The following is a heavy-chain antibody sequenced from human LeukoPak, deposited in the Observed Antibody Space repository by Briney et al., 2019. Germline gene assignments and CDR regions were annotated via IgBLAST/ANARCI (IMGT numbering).Heavy chain of an antibody. Sequence: GGSLRLSCAASGFTFSSYAMTWVRQAPGKGLEWVSAISGSGGSTYFADSVKGRFTVSRDNSKDTLYLQMNSLRAEDTAVYYCAKDHQGYWADSFDYWAREPWSPSPQ. D-gene: IGHD6-13*01. CDR2: ISGSGGST. CDR3: AKDHQGYWADSFDY. J-gene: IGHJ4*02. V-gene: IGHV3-23*01. CDR1: GFTFSSYA.